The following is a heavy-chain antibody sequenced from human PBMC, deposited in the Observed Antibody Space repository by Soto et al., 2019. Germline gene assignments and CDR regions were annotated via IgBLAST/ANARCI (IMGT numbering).Heavy chain of an antibody. V-gene: IGHV3-23*01. CDR3: ARRLVLLWFGDGPGYMDV. CDR2: ISGSGGST. J-gene: IGHJ6*03. Sequence: GGSLRLSCAASGFTFSSYAMSWVRQAPGKGLEWVSAISGSGGSTYYADSVKGRFTISRDNSKNTLYLQMNSLRAEDTAVYYCARRLVLLWFGDGPGYMDVWGKGTTVTVSS. CDR1: GFTFSSYA. D-gene: IGHD3-10*01.